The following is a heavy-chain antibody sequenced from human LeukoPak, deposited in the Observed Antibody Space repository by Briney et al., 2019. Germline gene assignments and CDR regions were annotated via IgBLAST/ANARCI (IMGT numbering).Heavy chain of an antibody. CDR2: ISSNGGST. V-gene: IGHV3-64D*09. Sequence: GGSLRLSCAASGFTFSSIAMTWVRQAPGKGLESVSAISSNGGSTHYTDSVKGRFTISRDNSKNTLSLQMSSLRPEDTAVYYCVPGGTALAGTGYWGQGTLVTVSS. CDR1: GFTFSSIA. CDR3: VPGGTALAGTGY. J-gene: IGHJ4*02. D-gene: IGHD6-19*01.